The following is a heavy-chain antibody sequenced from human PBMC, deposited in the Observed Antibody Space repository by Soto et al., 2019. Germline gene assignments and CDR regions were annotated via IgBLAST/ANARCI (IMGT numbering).Heavy chain of an antibody. Sequence: SPRNSCAACGVTFSSYWMSWVRQDPGKGLEWVSSISSSSSYIYYADSVKGRFTISRDNAKNSLYLQMNSLRAEDTAVYYCARYSVNYYDSRDLRSILDYWAQRPLVTVPS. CDR3: ARYSVNYYDSRDLRSILDY. CDR1: GVTFSSYW. D-gene: IGHD3-22*01. CDR2: ISSSSSYI. V-gene: IGHV3-21*01. J-gene: IGHJ4*02.